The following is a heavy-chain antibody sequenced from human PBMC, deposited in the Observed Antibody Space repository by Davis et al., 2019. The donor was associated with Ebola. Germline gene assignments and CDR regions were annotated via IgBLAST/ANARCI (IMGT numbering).Heavy chain of an antibody. Sequence: ASVKISCKASGYTFTSYAMHWVRQAPGQRLEWMGWINAGNGNTKYSQKFQGRVIITRDTSASTAYMELSSLRSEDTAVYYCARDHAVCSSTSCYYYYMDVWGKGTTVTVSS. J-gene: IGHJ6*03. D-gene: IGHD2-2*01. CDR1: GYTFTSYA. V-gene: IGHV1-3*01. CDR2: INAGNGNT. CDR3: ARDHAVCSSTSCYYYYMDV.